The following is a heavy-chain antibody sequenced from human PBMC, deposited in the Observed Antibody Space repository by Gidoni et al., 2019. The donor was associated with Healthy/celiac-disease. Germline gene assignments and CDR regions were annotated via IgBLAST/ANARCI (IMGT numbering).Heavy chain of an antibody. CDR1: GFTFGDYA. V-gene: IGHV3-49*05. Sequence: EVQLVESGGGLVKPGRSLRLSCTASGFTFGDYAMSWFRQAPGKGLEWVGFIRSKAYGGTTEYAASVKGRFTISRDDSKSIAYLQMNSLKTEDTAVYYCTSRSIAAAGIGRFGYFDYWGQGTLVTVSS. J-gene: IGHJ4*02. D-gene: IGHD6-13*01. CDR2: IRSKAYGGTT. CDR3: TSRSIAAAGIGRFGYFDY.